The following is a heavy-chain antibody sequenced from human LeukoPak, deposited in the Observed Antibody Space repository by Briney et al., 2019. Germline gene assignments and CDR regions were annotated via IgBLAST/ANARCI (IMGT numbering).Heavy chain of an antibody. CDR3: AREACGGDCYSHNWFDP. CDR2: IIPIFGTA. CDR1: GGTFSSYA. D-gene: IGHD2-21*02. V-gene: IGHV1-69*13. J-gene: IGHJ5*02. Sequence: SVKVSCKASGGTFSSYAISWVRQAPGQGLEWMGGIIPIFGTADYAQKFQGRVTITADESTSTAYMELSSLRSEDTAVYYCAREACGGDCYSHNWFDPWGQGTLVTVSS.